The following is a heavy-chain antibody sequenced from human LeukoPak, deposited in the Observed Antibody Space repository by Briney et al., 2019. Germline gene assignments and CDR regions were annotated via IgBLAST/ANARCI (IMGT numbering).Heavy chain of an antibody. V-gene: IGHV4-59*01. Sequence: KPSETLSLTCTVSGGSISSYYWSWIRQPPGKGLEWIGYIYYSGSTNCNPSLKSRVTISVDTSKNQFSLKLSSVTAADTAVYYCARGLTMIGIDYWGQGTLVTVSS. J-gene: IGHJ4*02. CDR1: GGSISSYY. CDR3: ARGLTMIGIDY. D-gene: IGHD3-22*01. CDR2: IYYSGST.